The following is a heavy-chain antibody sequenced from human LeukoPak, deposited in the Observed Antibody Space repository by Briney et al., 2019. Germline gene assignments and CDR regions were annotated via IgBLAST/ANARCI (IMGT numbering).Heavy chain of an antibody. CDR3: ARDKLIVVVPAAIGYYYYGMDV. Sequence: ASVKVSCKASGYTFTSYGISWVRQAPGQGLEWMGWISAYNGNTNYAQKLQGRVTMTTDTSTSTAYMELRRLRSDDTAVYYCARDKLIVVVPAAIGYYYYGMDVWGQGTTVTVSS. CDR2: ISAYNGNT. D-gene: IGHD2-2*01. CDR1: GYTFTSYG. V-gene: IGHV1-18*01. J-gene: IGHJ6*02.